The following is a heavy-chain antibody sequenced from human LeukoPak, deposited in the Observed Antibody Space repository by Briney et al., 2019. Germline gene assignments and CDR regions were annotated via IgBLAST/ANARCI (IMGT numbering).Heavy chain of an antibody. CDR2: IIPIFGTA. CDR3: ARDRPAGDYGPRDFDY. Sequence: SVKVSCKASGGTFSSYAISWVRQAPGQGLEWMGGIIPIFGTANYAQKFQGRVTITADESTSTAYMELSNLRSEDTAVYYCARDRPAGDYGPRDFDYWGQGTLVTVSS. CDR1: GGTFSSYA. J-gene: IGHJ4*02. V-gene: IGHV1-69*13. D-gene: IGHD4-17*01.